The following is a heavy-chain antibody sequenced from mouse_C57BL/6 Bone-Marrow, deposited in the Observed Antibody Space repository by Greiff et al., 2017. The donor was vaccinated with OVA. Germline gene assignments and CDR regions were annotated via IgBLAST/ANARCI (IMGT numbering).Heavy chain of an antibody. Sequence: QVQLQQSGAELARPGASVKLSCKASGYTFTSYGISWVKQRTGQGLEWIGEIYPRSGNTYYNEKFKGKATLTADKSSSTAYMALRSLTSEDSAVYFCARHGSSPYYAMDYWGQGTSVTVSS. V-gene: IGHV1-81*01. CDR2: IYPRSGNT. CDR1: GYTFTSYG. D-gene: IGHD1-1*01. J-gene: IGHJ4*01. CDR3: ARHGSSPYYAMDY.